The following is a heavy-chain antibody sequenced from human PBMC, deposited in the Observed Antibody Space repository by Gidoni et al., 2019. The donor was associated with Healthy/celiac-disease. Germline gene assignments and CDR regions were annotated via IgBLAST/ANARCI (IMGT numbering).Heavy chain of an antibody. V-gene: IGHV4-31*03. CDR3: ARSLRPVSFDY. CDR1: CGSISSGGSH. Sequence: QVQLQESGPGLVKPSQTLSLTCTVSCGSISSGGSHWSWIRQHPGKGLEWFGDIYYSGSTYYNPSLKSRVTISVDTSKNQFSLKLSSVTAADTAVYYCARSLRPVSFDYWGQGTLVTVSS. CDR2: IYYSGST. J-gene: IGHJ4*02. D-gene: IGHD2-21*02.